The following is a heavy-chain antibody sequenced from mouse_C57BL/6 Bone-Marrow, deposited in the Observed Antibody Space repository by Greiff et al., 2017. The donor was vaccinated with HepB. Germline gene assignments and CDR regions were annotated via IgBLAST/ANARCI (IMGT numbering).Heavy chain of an antibody. CDR1: GYTFTSYW. Sequence: QVQLKQPGAELVKPGASVKMSCKASGYTFTSYWITWVKQRPGQGLEWIGDIYPGSGSTNYNEKFKSKATLTVDTSSSTAYMQLSSLTSEDSAVYYCARGRITHFDVWGTGTTVTVSS. CDR3: ARGRITHFDV. J-gene: IGHJ1*03. CDR2: IYPGSGST. D-gene: IGHD1-1*01. V-gene: IGHV1-55*01.